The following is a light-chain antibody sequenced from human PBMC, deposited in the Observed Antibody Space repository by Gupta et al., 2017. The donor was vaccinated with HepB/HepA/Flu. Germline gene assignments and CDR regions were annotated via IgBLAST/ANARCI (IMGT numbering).Light chain of an antibody. CDR2: SAS. CDR3: QQHGSSTVT. V-gene: IGKV3-20*01. Sequence: EILLTQSPGSLSLSPGERATLSCRASQSIGSNFLPWYQQKPGQAPRLVIYSASNRATGIPDRFSGGGSGTDLTLTITRLEPEDFAVYYCQQHGSSTVTFGQGTKVEIK. J-gene: IGKJ1*01. CDR1: QSIGSNF.